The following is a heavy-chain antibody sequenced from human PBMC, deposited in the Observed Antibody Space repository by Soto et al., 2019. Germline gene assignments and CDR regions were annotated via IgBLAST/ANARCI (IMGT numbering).Heavy chain of an antibody. Sequence: LSLTCTVSGGSISSGGYYWSWIRQHPGKGLEWIGYIYYSGSTYYNPSLKSRVTISVDTSKNQFSLKLSSVTAADTAVYYCARAFDYGGNYYGSTYYFAYWGQGTLVTVSS. CDR3: ARAFDYGGNYYGSTYYFAY. CDR1: GGSISSGGYY. J-gene: IGHJ4*02. D-gene: IGHD4-17*01. V-gene: IGHV4-31*03. CDR2: IYYSGST.